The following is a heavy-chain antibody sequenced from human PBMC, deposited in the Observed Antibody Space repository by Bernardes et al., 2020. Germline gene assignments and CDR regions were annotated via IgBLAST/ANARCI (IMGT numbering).Heavy chain of an antibody. D-gene: IGHD5-18*01. J-gene: IGHJ6*02. CDR1: GGSISSGGYY. CDR2: IYYSGST. Sequence: SETLPLTCTVSGGSISSGGYYWSWIRQHPGKGLEWIGYIYYSGSTYYNPSLKSRVTISVDTSKNQFSLKLSSVTAADTAVYYCASERIQLIGTIKYYYYGMDVWGQGTTVTVSS. CDR3: ASERIQLIGTIKYYYYGMDV. V-gene: IGHV4-31*03.